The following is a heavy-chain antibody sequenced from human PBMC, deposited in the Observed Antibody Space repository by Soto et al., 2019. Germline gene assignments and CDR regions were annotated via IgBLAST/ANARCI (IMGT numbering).Heavy chain of an antibody. CDR2: IRQDGTEK. Sequence: GGCLRLSCAASGFSFRDYWMTWVRQAPGKGLDWVANIRQDGTEKYYLDSLKGRFTISRDNAKNSVHLLMNSLRAEDTAVYYCARGKDGRRAGTYYFDMDVWGKGTTVTVSS. D-gene: IGHD1-1*01. J-gene: IGHJ6*03. CDR1: GFSFRDYW. V-gene: IGHV3-7*01. CDR3: ARGKDGRRAGTYYFDMDV.